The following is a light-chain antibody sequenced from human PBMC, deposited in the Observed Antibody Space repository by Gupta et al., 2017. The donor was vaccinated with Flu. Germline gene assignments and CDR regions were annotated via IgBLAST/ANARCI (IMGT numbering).Light chain of an antibody. CDR1: QSVASN. CDR2: GAS. CDR3: QDNSPWKWT. V-gene: IGKV3-15*01. J-gene: IGKJ1*01. Sequence: PATLAVSPGERASLVVIASQSVASNLAWDQQRPGHASRLVCYGASTRESGISVRGSGSGSGTKFTLTISELQSLDVELCDHQDNSPWKWTFGPGTKVEIK.